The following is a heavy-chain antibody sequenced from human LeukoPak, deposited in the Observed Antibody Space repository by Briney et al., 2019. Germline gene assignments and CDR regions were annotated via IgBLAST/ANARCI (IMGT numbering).Heavy chain of an antibody. CDR1: GFTFDYYA. Sequence: GGSLRLSCAASGFTFDYYAMHWVRQAPGRGLEWVSGLNWNSGSIAYADSVKGRFTISRDNAKNSLYLQMNSLRVEDMAFYYCAKDRYSSSQGNFDYWGQGTLVTVSS. J-gene: IGHJ4*02. CDR3: AKDRYSSSQGNFDY. CDR2: LNWNSGSI. V-gene: IGHV3-9*03. D-gene: IGHD6-13*01.